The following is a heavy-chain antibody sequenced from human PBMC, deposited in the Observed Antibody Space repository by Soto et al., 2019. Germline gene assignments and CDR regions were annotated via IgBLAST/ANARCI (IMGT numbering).Heavy chain of an antibody. CDR3: ARVHTSSGWYARNSYFQH. J-gene: IGHJ1*01. D-gene: IGHD6-19*01. Sequence: SQTLSLTCAISGDSVSGNSAAWNWIRQSPSRGLEWLGRTYYRSRWYNDYAVSVKSRITVTPDTSKNQFSLHLNSVTPEDTAVYYCARVHTSSGWYARNSYFQHWGQGTLVTVSS. CDR1: GDSVSGNSAA. CDR2: TYYRSRWYN. V-gene: IGHV6-1*01.